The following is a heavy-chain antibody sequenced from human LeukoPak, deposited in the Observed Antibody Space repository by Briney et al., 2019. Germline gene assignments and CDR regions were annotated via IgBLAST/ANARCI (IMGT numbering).Heavy chain of an antibody. Sequence: GRSLRLSCAASGFTFSSYGMHWVRQAPGKGLEGVAVISYDGSNKYYADSVKGRFTISRDNSKNTLYLQMNSLRAEDTAVYYCAKVREIAAAGPIDYWGQGTLVTVSS. CDR1: GFTFSSYG. CDR3: AKVREIAAAGPIDY. J-gene: IGHJ4*02. D-gene: IGHD6-13*01. V-gene: IGHV3-30*18. CDR2: ISYDGSNK.